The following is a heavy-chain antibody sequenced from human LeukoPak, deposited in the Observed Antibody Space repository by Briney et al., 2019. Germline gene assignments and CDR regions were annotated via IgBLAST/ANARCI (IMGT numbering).Heavy chain of an antibody. CDR3: ARDKDYYDSSGYHYYYGMDV. CDR1: GLTFSDYG. J-gene: IGHJ6*02. Sequence: GRSLRLSCAASGLTFSDYGMHWVRHPPGKGLEWVALIWYDGSYKYYADPVKGRFTTSRDNSKNTLYLQMNSLRAEDTAVYYCARDKDYYDSSGYHYYYGMDVWGQGTTVSVSS. CDR2: IWYDGSYK. V-gene: IGHV3-33*01. D-gene: IGHD3-22*01.